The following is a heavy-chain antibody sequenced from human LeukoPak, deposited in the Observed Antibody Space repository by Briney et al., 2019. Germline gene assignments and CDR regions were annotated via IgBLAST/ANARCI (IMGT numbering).Heavy chain of an antibody. CDR2: IYHTGST. J-gene: IGHJ3*01. D-gene: IGHD1-26*01. CDR1: SYSISSGYY. Sequence: SETLSLTCTVCSYSISSGYYWGWIRQPPGKGLEGIGSIYHTGSTYYTPSLKSRVTISVDTSKNQFSLKLSSVTAADTAVYYCARVAGSGSSIGALDVWGPGTMVTVSS. V-gene: IGHV4-38-2*02. CDR3: ARVAGSGSSIGALDV.